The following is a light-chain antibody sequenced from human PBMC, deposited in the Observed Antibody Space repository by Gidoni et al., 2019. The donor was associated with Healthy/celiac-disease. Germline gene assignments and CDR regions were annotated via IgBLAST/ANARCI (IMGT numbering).Light chain of an antibody. V-gene: IGKV1-39*01. J-gene: IGKJ3*01. CDR3: QQSYSTPLT. Sequence: DCQMTQPPSSLPAPVGAGATITCRASQSISSYLNWYQQKPGKAPKLLIYAASSLQSGVPSRFSGSGSGTDFTLTISSLQPEDFATYYCQQSYSTPLTFGPGTKVEIK. CDR1: QSISSY. CDR2: AAS.